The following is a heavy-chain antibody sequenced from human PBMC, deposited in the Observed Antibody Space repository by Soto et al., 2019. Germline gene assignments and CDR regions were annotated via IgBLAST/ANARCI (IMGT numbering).Heavy chain of an antibody. CDR3: ARHPYSSSWNYYGMDV. V-gene: IGHV4-39*01. CDR1: GGSISSSSYY. CDR2: IYYSGST. D-gene: IGHD6-13*01. J-gene: IGHJ6*02. Sequence: PSETLSLTCTVSGGSISSSSYYWGWIRQPPGKGLEWMGSIYYSGSTYYNPSLKCRVTISVDTSKNQFSLKLSSVTAADTAVYYCARHPYSSSWNYYGMDVWGQGTTVTVSS.